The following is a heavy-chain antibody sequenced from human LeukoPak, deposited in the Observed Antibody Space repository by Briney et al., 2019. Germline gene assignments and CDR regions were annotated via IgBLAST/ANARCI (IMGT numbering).Heavy chain of an antibody. J-gene: IGHJ4*02. Sequence: GGSLRLSRAAPGFTFSSYGMHWVRQAPGKGLEWVAVISYDGSNKYYADSVKGRFTISRDNSKNTLYLQMNSLRAEDTAVYYCASKRKWYYYDSSGYYGIDYWGQGTLVTVSS. D-gene: IGHD3-22*01. V-gene: IGHV3-30*03. CDR1: GFTFSSYG. CDR3: ASKRKWYYYDSSGYYGIDY. CDR2: ISYDGSNK.